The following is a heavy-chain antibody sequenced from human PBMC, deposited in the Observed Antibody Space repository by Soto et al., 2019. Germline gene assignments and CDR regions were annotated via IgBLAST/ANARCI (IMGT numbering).Heavy chain of an antibody. J-gene: IGHJ4*02. CDR1: GFTFASYA. D-gene: IGHD6-19*01. V-gene: IGHV3-23*01. CDR3: AKALIGWSMYYFDY. Sequence: LRLSCAASGFTFASYAMSWVRQAPGKGLEWVSVISGSASSAYYADSVKGRFTISRDNSKNTLYLQMNSLRAEDTAVYYCAKALIGWSMYYFDYWGQGTLVTVSS. CDR2: ISGSASSA.